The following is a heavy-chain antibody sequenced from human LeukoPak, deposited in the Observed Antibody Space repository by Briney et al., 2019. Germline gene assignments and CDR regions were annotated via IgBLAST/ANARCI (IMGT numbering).Heavy chain of an antibody. J-gene: IGHJ6*03. D-gene: IGHD2-8*01. CDR2: INWNGGST. V-gene: IGHV3-20*04. Sequence: PGGSLRLSCAASGFTFDDYGMSWVRQAPGKGLEWVSGINWNGGSTGYADSVKGRFTISRDNAKNSLYLQMNSLRAEDTALYYCARLPLPVSNYYYYYMDVWGKGTTVTVSS. CDR3: ARLPLPVSNYYYYYMDV. CDR1: GFTFDDYG.